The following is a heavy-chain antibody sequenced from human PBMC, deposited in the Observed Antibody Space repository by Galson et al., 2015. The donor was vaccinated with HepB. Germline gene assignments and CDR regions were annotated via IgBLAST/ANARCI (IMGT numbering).Heavy chain of an antibody. CDR2: INPGDSDT. V-gene: IGHV5-51*01. J-gene: IGHJ4*02. CDR3: AIQRSSSPNDFDY. Sequence: QSGAEVKKPGESLKISCKGSGYSFTSYWIGWVRQMPGKGLEWMGIINPGDSDTRYSPSFQGQVTMSVDKSISTAHLQWSSLKASDTAMYYCAIQRSSSPNDFDYWGQGTLVTVSS. CDR1: GYSFTSYW.